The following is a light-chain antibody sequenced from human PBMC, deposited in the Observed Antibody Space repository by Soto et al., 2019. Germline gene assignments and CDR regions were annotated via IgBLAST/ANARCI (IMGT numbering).Light chain of an antibody. CDR1: SSDVGGYDY. Sequence: QSVLTQPASVSGSPGQSITISCTGTSSDVGGYDYVSWYQQHPGKVSWYQQHPGKAPKLMIFDVSNRPSGVSNRFSGSKSGDTASLTISELQAEDEADYYCSSYTSGSTGVFGGGTKVTVL. CDR2: DVS. J-gene: IGLJ3*02. V-gene: IGLV2-14*03. CDR3: SSYTSGSTGV.